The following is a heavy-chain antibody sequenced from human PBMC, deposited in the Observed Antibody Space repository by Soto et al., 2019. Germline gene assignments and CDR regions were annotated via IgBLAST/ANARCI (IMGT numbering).Heavy chain of an antibody. J-gene: IGHJ6*03. CDR3: ARDRGVAPPVAGNTHYYYYMDV. CDR2: ISAFNGNT. D-gene: IGHD6-19*01. V-gene: IGHV1-18*01. CDR1: GYSFTNYG. Sequence: QDQLVQSGAEVKKPGASVTVYCKASGYSFTNYGITWVRQAPGQGLEWLGWISAFNGNTHYAQKVQGRVTMTTDASTSTAYMELRSLRSDDTAVYYCARDRGVAPPVAGNTHYYYYMDVWGKGTTVTVSS.